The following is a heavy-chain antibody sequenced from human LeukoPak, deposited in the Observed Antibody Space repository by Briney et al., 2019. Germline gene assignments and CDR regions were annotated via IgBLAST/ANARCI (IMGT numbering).Heavy chain of an antibody. V-gene: IGHV3-21*01. CDR1: GFTFSNYN. CDR3: ARSELGYYYYYMDV. D-gene: IGHD7-27*01. Sequence: GGSLRLPCAGSGFTFSNYNMNWVRQAPGKGLEWVSSISSSSSYIYYADSAKGRFTISRDNAKNSLYLQMNSLRAEDTGVYYCARSELGYYYYYMDVWGKGTTVTVSS. CDR2: ISSSSSYI. J-gene: IGHJ6*03.